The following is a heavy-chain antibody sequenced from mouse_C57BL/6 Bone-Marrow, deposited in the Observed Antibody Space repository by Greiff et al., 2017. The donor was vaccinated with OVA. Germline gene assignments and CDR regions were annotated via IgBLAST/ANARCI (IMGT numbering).Heavy chain of an antibody. Sequence: EVQGVESGGDLVKPGGSLKLSCAASGFTFSSYGMSWVRQTPDKRLEWVATISSGGSYTYYPDSVKGRFTITRDNAKNTLYLQLSSLKSEDTAMYYCARQAWFLRLYAMDYWGQGTSVTVSS. V-gene: IGHV5-6*01. CDR3: ARQAWFLRLYAMDY. CDR1: GFTFSSYG. D-gene: IGHD2-3*01. J-gene: IGHJ4*01. CDR2: ISSGGSYT.